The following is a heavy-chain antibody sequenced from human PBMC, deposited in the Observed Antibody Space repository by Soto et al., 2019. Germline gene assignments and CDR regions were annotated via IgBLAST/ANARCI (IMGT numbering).Heavy chain of an antibody. CDR3: ARDFNLIFDDFAHMRWNSDT. Sequence: SETLSLTCTVTGGSINTYYWSWIRQSAGKGLEWIGRVYTTGSTNYNPSLKSRVTISVDTSRNQFSLSLRSVTAADTAVYYCARDFNLIFDDFAHMRWNSDTRGQGTMVT. D-gene: IGHD3-3*02. J-gene: IGHJ5*02. CDR1: GGSINTYY. V-gene: IGHV4-4*07. CDR2: VYTTGST.